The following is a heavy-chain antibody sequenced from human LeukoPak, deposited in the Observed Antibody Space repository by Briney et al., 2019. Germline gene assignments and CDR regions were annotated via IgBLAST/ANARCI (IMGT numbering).Heavy chain of an antibody. CDR3: AKASRLILDSFDI. CDR1: GFSFSTYA. CDR2: LSGSGDNT. V-gene: IGHV3-23*01. J-gene: IGHJ3*02. Sequence: AGGSLRLSCAASGFSFSTYATSWVRQAPGKGLEWVSGLSGSGDNTFYADSVKGRFTISRDNSKNTLYLQMNSLRAEDTAVYYCAKASRLILDSFDIWGQGTMVTVSS. D-gene: IGHD6-25*01.